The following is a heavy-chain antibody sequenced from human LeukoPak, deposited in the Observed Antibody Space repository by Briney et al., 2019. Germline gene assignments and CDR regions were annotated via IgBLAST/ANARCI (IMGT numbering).Heavy chain of an antibody. D-gene: IGHD1-20*01. J-gene: IGHJ1*01. CDR1: GFTFSNAW. CDR3: ARDSPGYLAYNS. V-gene: IGHV3-7*04. Sequence: GGSLRLSRAASGFTFSNAWMTWVRQAPGKGPEWVANIKEDGSATYYVDSVKGRFTISRDNAKKSLYLQMNSLRAEDTAVYYCARDSPGYLAYNSWAQGTLVTVSS. CDR2: IKEDGSAT.